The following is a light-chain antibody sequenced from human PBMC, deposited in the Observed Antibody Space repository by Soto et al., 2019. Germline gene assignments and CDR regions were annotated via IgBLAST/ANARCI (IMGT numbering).Light chain of an antibody. J-gene: IGLJ1*01. CDR2: EVS. CDR1: SSDVGGYNY. V-gene: IGLV2-14*01. CDR3: SSYTSSTTLDV. Sequence: QSALTQPASVSGSPGQSITISCTGTSSDVGGYNYVSWYQQHPGKAPKLMIYEVSNRPSGVSIRFSGSKSGNTASLTISGSQAEDEADYYCSSYTSSTTLDVFGTATKDAVL.